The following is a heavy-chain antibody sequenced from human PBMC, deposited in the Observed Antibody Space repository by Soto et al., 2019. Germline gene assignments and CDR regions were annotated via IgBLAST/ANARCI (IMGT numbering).Heavy chain of an antibody. CDR2: VYNSGST. CDR1: GGSISSNY. Sequence: SETLSLTCTVSGGSISSNYWTWIRQPPGKGLEWIGYVYNSGSTNYNPSLKSRVTISEDTSKSQFSLKVNSMTAADTAVYYCARYRREAVAGYTLDWGQGILVTVSS. J-gene: IGHJ4*02. CDR3: ARYRREAVAGYTLD. V-gene: IGHV4-59*01. D-gene: IGHD6-13*01.